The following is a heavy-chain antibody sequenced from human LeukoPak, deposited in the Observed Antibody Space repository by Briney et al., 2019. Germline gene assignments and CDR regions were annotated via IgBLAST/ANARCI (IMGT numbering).Heavy chain of an antibody. V-gene: IGHV4-39*01. D-gene: IGHD2-15*01. CDR1: GGSNTSRSFY. Sequence: SGTLSLPRPVSGGSNTSRSFYWGWGPPPPRQGLQWIASVYYSGRTNYSPSLKSRVTISVDTSEKQFSLQLNSETAADTAVYYCARQGSAYYFDFWGQGLLVTVSS. J-gene: IGHJ4*02. CDR3: ARQGSAYYFDF. CDR2: VYYSGRT.